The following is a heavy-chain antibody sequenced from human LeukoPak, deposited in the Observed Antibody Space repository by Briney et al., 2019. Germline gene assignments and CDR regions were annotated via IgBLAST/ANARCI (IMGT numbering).Heavy chain of an antibody. CDR3: ARARRYYDSSGPVYFDY. J-gene: IGHJ4*02. D-gene: IGHD3-22*01. CDR1: GGSISSYY. V-gene: IGHV4-59*01. Sequence: SETLSLTCTVSGGSISSYYWSWIRQPPGKGLEWIGYIYYSGSTNYNPSLKSRVTISVDTSKNQFSLKLSSVTAADTAVYYCARARRYYDSSGPVYFDYWGQGTLVTVSS. CDR2: IYYSGST.